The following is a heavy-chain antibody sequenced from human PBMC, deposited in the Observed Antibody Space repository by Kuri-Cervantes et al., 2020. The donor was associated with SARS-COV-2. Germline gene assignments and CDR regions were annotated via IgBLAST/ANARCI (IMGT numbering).Heavy chain of an antibody. V-gene: IGHV4-34*01. D-gene: IGHD6-13*01. Sequence: SETLSLTCAVYGGSFSGYYWSWIRQPPGKGLEWIGEINHSGSTNYNPSLKSRATISVDTSKNQFSLKLSSVTAADTAVYYCARFSAAAGQRTFDYWGQGTLVTVSS. CDR1: GGSFSGYY. CDR3: ARFSAAAGQRTFDY. CDR2: INHSGST. J-gene: IGHJ4*02.